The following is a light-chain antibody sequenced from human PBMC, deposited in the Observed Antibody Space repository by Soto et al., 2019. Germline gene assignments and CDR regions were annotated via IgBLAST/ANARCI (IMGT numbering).Light chain of an antibody. CDR2: EVT. CDR3: SSYTVSSTWV. CDR1: SSDVGRYDY. J-gene: IGLJ2*01. Sequence: QSALTQPASVSGSPGQSITISCSGTSSDVGRYDYVSWYQQHPGKALKLLIYEVTNRPSGVSNRFSGSKSANTASLTISGLQAEDEADYYCSSYTVSSTWVFGGGTKLTVL. V-gene: IGLV2-14*01.